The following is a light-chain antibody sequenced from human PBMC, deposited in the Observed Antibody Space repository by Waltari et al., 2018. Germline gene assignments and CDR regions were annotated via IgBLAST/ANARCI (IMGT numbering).Light chain of an antibody. CDR1: SSDVGHYNY. CDR3: SSFTSASTVGVI. V-gene: IGLV2-14*03. CDR2: DVS. J-gene: IGLJ2*01. Sequence: QSALTQPASVSGSPGQSITITCTGTSSDVGHYNYVSWSQQRPGKAPKLMIYDVSYRPSGISIRFSGSKSGSTASLTIYGLQAEDEADYYCSSFTSASTVGVIFGGGTKLTVL.